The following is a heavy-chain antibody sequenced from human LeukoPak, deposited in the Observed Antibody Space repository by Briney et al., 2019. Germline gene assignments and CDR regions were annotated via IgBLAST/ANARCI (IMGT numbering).Heavy chain of an antibody. CDR3: ARPHDTGVGASGSGWSYFDF. J-gene: IGHJ4*02. D-gene: IGHD6-19*01. Sequence: GESLKISCKGSGYRFTNYWIGWVRQMPGKGLEWMGIVNPADGYTRYSTSFQGQVTISADTSIFTAYLQWSSLKASDTAIYYCARPHDTGVGASGSGWSYFDFWGQGTLITVSS. CDR2: VNPADGYT. CDR1: GYRFTNYW. V-gene: IGHV5-51*01.